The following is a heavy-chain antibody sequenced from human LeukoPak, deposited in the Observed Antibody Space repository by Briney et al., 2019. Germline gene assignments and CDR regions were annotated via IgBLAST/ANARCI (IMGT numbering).Heavy chain of an antibody. J-gene: IGHJ3*02. V-gene: IGHV4-59*01. D-gene: IGHD3-22*01. CDR2: IYYSGST. CDR1: GGSISSYY. Sequence: TSETLSLTCTVSGGSISSYYWSWIRQPPGKGLEWIGYIYYSGSTNYNPSLKSRVTISVDTSKNQFSLKLSSVTAADTAVYYCARVRGYYYDSSGYSPEAFDIWGQGTMVTVSS. CDR3: ARVRGYYYDSSGYSPEAFDI.